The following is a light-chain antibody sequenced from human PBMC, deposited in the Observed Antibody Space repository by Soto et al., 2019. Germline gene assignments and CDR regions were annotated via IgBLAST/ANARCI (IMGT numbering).Light chain of an antibody. CDR2: GAS. J-gene: IGKJ1*01. CDR3: QQYNDNWPT. CDR1: QSVSSSY. V-gene: IGKV3-20*01. Sequence: EILLTQSPGTLSLSPGERATLSCRASQSVSSSYLAWYQQKPGQAPRLLIYGASSRATGTPDRFSGSGSGTDFTLTISSLQSEDFAVYYCQQYNDNWPTFGQGTKVDNK.